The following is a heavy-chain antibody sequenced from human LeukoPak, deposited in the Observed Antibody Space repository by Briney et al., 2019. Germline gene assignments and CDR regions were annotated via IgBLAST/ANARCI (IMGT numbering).Heavy chain of an antibody. Sequence: GGSLRLSCAASGITFGSYEMNWVRQAPGKGLEWVSGINWDGGSTGYADSVKGRFTISRDNAKKSLYLQMNSLRAEDTALYYCARAFTVTTSYYFDYWGQGTLVTVSS. J-gene: IGHJ4*02. CDR2: INWDGGST. V-gene: IGHV3-20*04. CDR3: ARAFTVTTSYYFDY. D-gene: IGHD4-17*01. CDR1: GITFGSYE.